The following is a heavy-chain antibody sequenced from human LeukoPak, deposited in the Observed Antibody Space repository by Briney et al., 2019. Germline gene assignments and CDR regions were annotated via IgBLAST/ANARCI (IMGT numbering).Heavy chain of an antibody. CDR2: ISSSGSTI. Sequence: PGGSLRLSCAASGFTFSDYYMSWIRQAPGKGLEWVSYISSSGSTIYYADSVKGRFTISRDNAKNSLYLQMNSLRAEDTAVYYCASEIVVVPAATDPRVDPWGQGTLVTVSS. D-gene: IGHD2-2*01. V-gene: IGHV3-11*01. CDR3: ASEIVVVPAATDPRVDP. J-gene: IGHJ5*02. CDR1: GFTFSDYY.